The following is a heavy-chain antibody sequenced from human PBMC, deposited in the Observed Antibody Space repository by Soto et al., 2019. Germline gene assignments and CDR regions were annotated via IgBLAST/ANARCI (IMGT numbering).Heavy chain of an antibody. CDR3: ARNYGSGSYYNNQGNWFDP. V-gene: IGHV4-31*03. CDR1: GGSISSGGYY. J-gene: IGHJ5*02. CDR2: IYYSGST. D-gene: IGHD3-10*01. Sequence: QVQLQESGPGLVKPSQTLSLTCTVSGGSISSGGYYWSWIRQHPGKGLEWIGYIYYSGSTYYNPSLKSRVTISVDTSKNQFSLKLSSVTAADTAVYYCARNYGSGSYYNNQGNWFDPWGQGTLVTVSS.